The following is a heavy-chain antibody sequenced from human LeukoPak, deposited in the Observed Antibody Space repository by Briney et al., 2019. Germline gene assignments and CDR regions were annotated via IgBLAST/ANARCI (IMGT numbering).Heavy chain of an antibody. CDR3: VRDRGIASTGGYGMDV. CDR1: GFTVSNTY. Sequence: PGGSLRLSCAASGFTVSNTYMSCVRQAPGTGLEWDSIIHSGGITHYADSVKGRFTISRDNSKNTLYLQMNSLRAEDTAVYYCVRDRGIASTGGYGMDVWGQGTTVTVSS. D-gene: IGHD6-13*01. J-gene: IGHJ6*02. V-gene: IGHV3-53*01. CDR2: IHSGGIT.